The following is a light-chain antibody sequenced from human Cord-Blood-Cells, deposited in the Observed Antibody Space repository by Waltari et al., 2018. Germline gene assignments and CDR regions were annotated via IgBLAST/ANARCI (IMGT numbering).Light chain of an antibody. CDR1: SPNIGSHY. V-gene: IGLV1-47*01. Sequence: QSVLPQPPSASGTPGQRVTISCSGSSPNIGSHYVYWYQQLPGTAPKLLIYRNNQRPSGVPDRFSGSKSGTSASLAISGLRSEDEADYYCAASDDSLSGPVFGGGTKLTVL. J-gene: IGLJ3*02. CDR3: AASDDSLSGPV. CDR2: RNN.